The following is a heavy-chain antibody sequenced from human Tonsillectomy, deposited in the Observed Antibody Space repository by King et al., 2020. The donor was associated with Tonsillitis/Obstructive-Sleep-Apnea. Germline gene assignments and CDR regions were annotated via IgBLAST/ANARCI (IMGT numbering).Heavy chain of an antibody. CDR3: ARTPSGSTFDY. D-gene: IGHD5-12*01. CDR2: IYFSWGT. Sequence: LQESGPGLVKPSETLSLTCTVSGGSISSSSYYWGWIRQPPGKGLEWIGRIYFSWGTYSRPSLKSRVTISVDTSKNKFSLKVSSVTAADTAVYYCARTPSGSTFDYWGQGTLVTVSS. CDR1: GGSISSSSYY. V-gene: IGHV4-39*01. J-gene: IGHJ4*02.